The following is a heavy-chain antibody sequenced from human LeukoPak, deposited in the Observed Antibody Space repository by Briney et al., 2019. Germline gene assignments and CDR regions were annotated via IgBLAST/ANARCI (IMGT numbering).Heavy chain of an antibody. V-gene: IGHV3-33*01. Sequence: PGRSLRLSCAASGFTFSSYGMHWVRQAPGKGLGWVAVIWYDGSNKYYADSVKGRFTISRDNSKNTLYLQMNSLRAEDTAVYYCARDAGGRESRLQRAPYYYYGMDVWGQGTTVTVSS. D-gene: IGHD5-24*01. J-gene: IGHJ6*02. CDR3: ARDAGGRESRLQRAPYYYYGMDV. CDR2: IWYDGSNK. CDR1: GFTFSSYG.